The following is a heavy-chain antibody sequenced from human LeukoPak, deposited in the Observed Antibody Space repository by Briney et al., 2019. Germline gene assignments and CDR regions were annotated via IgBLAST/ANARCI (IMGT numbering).Heavy chain of an antibody. Sequence: SETLSLTCTVSGGSISSYYWSWIRQPPGKGLEWIGYIYYSGSTNYNPSPKSRVTISVDTSKNQFSLKLSSVTAADTAVYYCARHVGYSYDAFDIWGQGTMVTVSS. D-gene: IGHD5-18*01. CDR3: ARHVGYSYDAFDI. J-gene: IGHJ3*02. CDR1: GGSISSYY. V-gene: IGHV4-59*08. CDR2: IYYSGST.